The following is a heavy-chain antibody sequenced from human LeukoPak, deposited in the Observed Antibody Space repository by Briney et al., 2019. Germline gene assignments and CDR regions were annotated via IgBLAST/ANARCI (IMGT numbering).Heavy chain of an antibody. CDR1: GFTFDDYA. V-gene: IGHV3-9*01. Sequence: GGSLRLSCAASGFTFDDYAMHWVRQAPGKGLEWVSGISWNSGSIGYADSVKGRFTISRDNAKNSLYLQMNSLRAEDTAVYYCARDSGGFDYWGQGTLVTVSS. D-gene: IGHD3-16*01. CDR2: ISWNSGSI. CDR3: ARDSGGFDY. J-gene: IGHJ4*02.